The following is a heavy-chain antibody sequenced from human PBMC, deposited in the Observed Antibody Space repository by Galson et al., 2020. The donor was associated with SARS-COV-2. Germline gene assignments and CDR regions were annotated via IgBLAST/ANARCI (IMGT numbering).Heavy chain of an antibody. V-gene: IGHV3-33*01. Sequence: PGGSLRLSCAASGFSFSNYGMHWVRQAPGKGLEWVAIVWYDGSNKYYADSVKGRFTISRDNSNNTLYLQMNSLRAEDTAVYYCTRDLAVDTTGDDYWGQGTLVTVSS. CDR3: TRDLAVDTTGDDY. CDR1: GFSFSNYG. CDR2: VWYDGSNK. J-gene: IGHJ4*02. D-gene: IGHD1-1*01.